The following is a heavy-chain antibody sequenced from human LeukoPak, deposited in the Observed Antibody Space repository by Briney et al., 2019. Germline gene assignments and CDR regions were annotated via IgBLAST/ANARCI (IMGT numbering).Heavy chain of an antibody. Sequence: GGSLRLSCAASGFTVSSNYMSWVRQAPGKGLGWGSVIYSGGSTYHADSVKGRFTISRDNSKNTLYLQMNSLRAEDTAVYYCARGGLVGGFFFDYWGQGTLVTVSS. CDR2: IYSGGST. CDR3: ARGGLVGGFFFDY. D-gene: IGHD2-8*02. V-gene: IGHV3-53*01. CDR1: GFTVSSNY. J-gene: IGHJ4*02.